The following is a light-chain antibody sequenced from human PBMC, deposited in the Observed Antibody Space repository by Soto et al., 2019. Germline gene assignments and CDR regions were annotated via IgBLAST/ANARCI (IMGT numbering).Light chain of an antibody. CDR2: AVN. Sequence: QSALTQPRSVTGSPGQSVTISCTGTSSDVGFHDYVSWYQQHPDKTPKLMIYAVNQRPSGVPDRFSGSKSGNTASLTISGLQAEDEADYYCCSYASNYLYVFGTGTKVTVL. CDR3: CSYASNYLYV. J-gene: IGLJ1*01. CDR1: SSDVGFHDY. V-gene: IGLV2-11*01.